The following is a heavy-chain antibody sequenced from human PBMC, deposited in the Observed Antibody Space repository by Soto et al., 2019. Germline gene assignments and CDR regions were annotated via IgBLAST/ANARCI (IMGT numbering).Heavy chain of an antibody. Sequence: PSETLSLTCAVSGYSISSGYYWGWIRQPPGKGLEWIGSIYHSGSTYYNPSLKSRVTISVDTSKNQFSLKLSSVTAADTAVYYCATYPTVVPPGGYWGQGTLVTVS. CDR3: ATYPTVVPPGGY. D-gene: IGHD4-17*01. CDR1: GYSISSGYY. V-gene: IGHV4-38-2*01. J-gene: IGHJ4*02. CDR2: IYHSGST.